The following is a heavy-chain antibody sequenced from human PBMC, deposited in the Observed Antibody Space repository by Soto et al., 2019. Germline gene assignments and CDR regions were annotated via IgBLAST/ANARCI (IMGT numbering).Heavy chain of an antibody. J-gene: IGHJ5*02. CDR1: GGSISSRSYY. CDR2: INYSGNT. V-gene: IGHV4-39*01. Sequence: SETLSLTCTVSGGSISSRSYYWGWIRQPPGKGLEWIGGINYSGNTFYNPSLKSRVTISVDTSKNQFSLKLSSVTAADTALYYCSRSDSSAWGNWFDPWGQGTLVTVS. CDR3: SRSDSSAWGNWFDP. D-gene: IGHD6-19*01.